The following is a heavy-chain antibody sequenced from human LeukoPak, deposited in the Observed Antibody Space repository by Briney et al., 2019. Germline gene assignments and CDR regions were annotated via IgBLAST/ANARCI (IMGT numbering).Heavy chain of an antibody. V-gene: IGHV4-34*01. J-gene: IGHJ4*02. CDR3: ARDSRSRRNIDY. CDR1: GGSFSGYY. CDR2: INHSGST. D-gene: IGHD1/OR15-1a*01. Sequence: SETLSLTCAVYGGSFSGYYWSWIRQPPGKGLEWIGEINHSGSTNYNPSLKSRVTISVDTSKNQFSLKLSSVTAADTAVYYCARDSRSRRNIDYWGQGTLVTVSS.